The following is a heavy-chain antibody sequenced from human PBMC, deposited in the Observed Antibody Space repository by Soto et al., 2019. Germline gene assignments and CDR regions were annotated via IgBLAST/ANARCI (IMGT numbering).Heavy chain of an antibody. J-gene: IGHJ5*02. Sequence: ASVKVSCKTSGYTFTSFGISWVRQAPGQGLEWMGWISVYNGKANYAQNLQGRVTMTTDTSTSTAYMELKSLRSDDTAVYYCARDSVEMVTIFDNGLDPWGQGTLVTVSS. CDR3: ARDSVEMVTIFDNGLDP. V-gene: IGHV1-18*01. CDR1: GYTFTSFG. CDR2: ISVYNGKA. D-gene: IGHD5-18*01.